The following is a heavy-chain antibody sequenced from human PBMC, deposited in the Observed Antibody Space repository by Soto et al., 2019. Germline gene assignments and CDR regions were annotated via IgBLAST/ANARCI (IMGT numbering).Heavy chain of an antibody. Sequence: EVQLVESGGGLVQPGGSLRLSCAASGFTFSSFGMNGVRQTPGKGLEWLSYIGSSSSTIYYADSVKGRFTISRDNAKNSLYLQMNSLRAEDTAVYYCARERYSYGLGRYWGQGTLVTVSS. CDR2: IGSSSSTI. CDR3: ARERYSYGLGRY. V-gene: IGHV3-48*01. J-gene: IGHJ4*02. CDR1: GFTFSSFG. D-gene: IGHD5-18*01.